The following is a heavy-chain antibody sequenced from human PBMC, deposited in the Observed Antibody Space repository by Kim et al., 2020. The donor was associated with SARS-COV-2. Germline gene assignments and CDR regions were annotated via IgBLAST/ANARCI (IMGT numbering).Heavy chain of an antibody. J-gene: IGHJ6*02. D-gene: IGHD2-2*01. CDR1: GGSFSGYY. CDR2: INHSGST. CDR3: ARGLVVVPAASQNYYYGMDV. V-gene: IGHV4-34*01. Sequence: SETLSLTCAVYGGSFSGYYWSWIRQPPGKGLEWIGEINHSGSTNYNPSLKSRVTISVDTSKNQFSLKLSSVTAADTAVYYCARGLVVVPAASQNYYYGMDVWGQGTTVTVSS.